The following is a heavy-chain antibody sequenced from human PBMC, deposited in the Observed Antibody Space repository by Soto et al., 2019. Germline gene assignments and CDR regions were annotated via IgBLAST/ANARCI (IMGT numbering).Heavy chain of an antibody. CDR2: IKHGGST. J-gene: IGHJ4*02. Sequence: PSGTLAITCAVYDGSFSDYYWNWIRQAPGKGLEWIGEIKHGGSTNYNPSLKTRVTMSLDTSKNQVSLKVTSVTAADTAMYYCARGRGEVDYWGQGTLVTVSS. D-gene: IGHD3-16*01. V-gene: IGHV4-34*01. CDR3: ARGRGEVDY. CDR1: DGSFSDYY.